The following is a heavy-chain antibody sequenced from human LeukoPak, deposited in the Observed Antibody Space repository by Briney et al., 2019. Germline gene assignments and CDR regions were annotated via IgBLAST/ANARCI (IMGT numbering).Heavy chain of an antibody. V-gene: IGHV4-34*01. CDR2: INHSGST. J-gene: IGHJ4*02. CDR3: AREGGSGYSYGPLCYFDY. Sequence: SETLSLTCAVSGGSISSGGYYWSWIRQPPGKGLEWIGEINHSGSTNYNPSLKSRVTISVDTSKNQFSLKLSSVTAADTAVYYCAREGGSGYSYGPLCYFDYWGQGTLVTVSS. CDR1: GGSISSGGYY. D-gene: IGHD5-18*01.